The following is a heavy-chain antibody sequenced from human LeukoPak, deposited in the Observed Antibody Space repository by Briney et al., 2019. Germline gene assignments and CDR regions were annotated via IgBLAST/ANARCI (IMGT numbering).Heavy chain of an antibody. CDR3: ARPPNYDILTLPDY. CDR2: ISGSGGFT. Sequence: GGSLRLSCAASGFSFSSYTMSWVRQAPGKGLEWVSAISGSGGFTYYADSVKGRFTISRDNAKNSLYLQMNSLRAEDTAVYYCARPPNYDILTLPDYWGQGTLVTVSS. D-gene: IGHD3-9*01. CDR1: GFSFSSYT. J-gene: IGHJ4*02. V-gene: IGHV3-23*01.